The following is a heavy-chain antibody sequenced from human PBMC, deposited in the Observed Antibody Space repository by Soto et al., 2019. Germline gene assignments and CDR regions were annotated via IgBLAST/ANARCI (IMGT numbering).Heavy chain of an antibody. J-gene: IGHJ6*02. CDR3: TTDLFVAPTIVYYGMDV. V-gene: IGHV3-15*07. CDR2: IKSKTDGGTT. D-gene: IGHD3-22*01. CDR1: GFAFSNAW. Sequence: GGSLRLSCAASGFAFSNAWINWVRQAPGKGLEWVGRIKSKTDGGTTDYAAPVKGRFTISRDDSKNTLYLQMNSLKTEDTAVYYCTTDLFVAPTIVYYGMDVWGQGTTVTVSS.